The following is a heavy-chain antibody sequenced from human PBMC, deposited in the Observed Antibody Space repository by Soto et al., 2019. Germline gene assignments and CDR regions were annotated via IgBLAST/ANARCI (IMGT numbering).Heavy chain of an antibody. CDR3: ARGRIAARPGHPGIYAMAV. J-gene: IGHJ6*02. D-gene: IGHD6-6*01. CDR1: GFTFSSYE. CDR2: ISSSGSTI. Sequence: GGSLRRSCAASGFTFSSYEMNWVRQAPGKGLEWVSYISSSGSTIYYADSVKGRFTISRDNAKNSLYLQMNSLRAEDTAVYYCARGRIAARPGHPGIYAMAVWRQWTTVTVS. V-gene: IGHV3-48*03.